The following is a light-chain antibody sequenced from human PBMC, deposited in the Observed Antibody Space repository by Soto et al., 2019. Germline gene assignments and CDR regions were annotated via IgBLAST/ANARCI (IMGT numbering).Light chain of an antibody. CDR2: DAS. CDR1: QSVSTY. Sequence: EIVLTQSPATLSLSPGERATLSCRASQSVSTYLAWYQQKPGQAPRLLIYDASNRATGIPARFSGSGSGTDFTLTISSLEPEDFAVYYCQQRSNWPPTXGG. CDR3: QQRSNWPPT. V-gene: IGKV3-11*01. J-gene: IGKJ4*01.